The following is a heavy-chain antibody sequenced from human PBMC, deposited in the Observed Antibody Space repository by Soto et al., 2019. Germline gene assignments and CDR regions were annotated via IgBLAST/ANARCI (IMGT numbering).Heavy chain of an antibody. J-gene: IGHJ3*02. D-gene: IGHD3-10*02. V-gene: IGHV3-48*01. CDR1: GFTFSSYS. CDR2: ISSSSSTI. CDR3: ARRDYVRQDAFDI. Sequence: EVQLVESGGGLVQPGGSLRLSCAASGFTFSSYSMNWVRQAPGKGLEWVSYISSSSSTIYYADSVKGRFTISRDNAKNSLYLQMNSLRAEDTAVYYCARRDYVRQDAFDIWGQGTMVTVSS.